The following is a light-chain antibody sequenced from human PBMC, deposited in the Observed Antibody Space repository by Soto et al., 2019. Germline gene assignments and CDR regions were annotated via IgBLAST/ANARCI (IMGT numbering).Light chain of an antibody. CDR3: QQYGSSGT. CDR1: QSVSSN. V-gene: IGKV3-20*01. CDR2: GAS. J-gene: IGKJ1*01. Sequence: EVVLTQSPGTLSLYPGERATFSCRASQSVSSNLAWYQQKPGQAPRLLIYGASTRATGIPARFSGSGSGTDFTLTISRLEPEDFAVYYCQQYGSSGTFGQGTKVDIK.